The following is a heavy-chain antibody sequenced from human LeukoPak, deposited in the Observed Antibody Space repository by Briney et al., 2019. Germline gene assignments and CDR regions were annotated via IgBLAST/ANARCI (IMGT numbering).Heavy chain of an antibody. Sequence: SETLSLTCTVSGGSISSYYWSWIRQPPGKGLEWIGYIYYSGSTNYNPSIKSRVTISVDTSKNQFSLKLSSVTAADTAVYYCARVGLTMVRGVIITDAFDIWGQGTMVTVSS. J-gene: IGHJ3*02. CDR2: IYYSGST. V-gene: IGHV4-59*01. CDR1: GGSISSYY. D-gene: IGHD3-10*01. CDR3: ARVGLTMVRGVIITDAFDI.